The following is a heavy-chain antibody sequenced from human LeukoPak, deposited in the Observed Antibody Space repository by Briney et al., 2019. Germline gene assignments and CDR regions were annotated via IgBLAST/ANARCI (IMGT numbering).Heavy chain of an antibody. V-gene: IGHV3-15*01. CDR1: GFTCSNAW. D-gene: IGHD6-13*01. J-gene: IGHJ5*02. CDR2: IKSKTDGGTT. CDR3: TTELYSSSWYNWFDP. Sequence: PAGSLRLSGAASGFTCSNAWMSWVRQAPGKELEWVVRIKSKTDGGTTDYAAPVKGRFTISRDDSKNTLYLQMNSLKTEDTAVYYCTTELYSSSWYNWFDPWGQGTLVTVSS.